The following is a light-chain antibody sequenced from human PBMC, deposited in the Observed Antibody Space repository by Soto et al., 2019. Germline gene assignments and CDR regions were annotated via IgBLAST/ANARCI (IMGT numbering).Light chain of an antibody. CDR3: QSYDKTLGPV. CDR1: SSNIGAGFD. J-gene: IGLJ2*01. CDR2: SNN. V-gene: IGLV1-40*01. Sequence: QSALTQPPSVSGAPGQGVSISCSGNSSNIGAGFDVHWYQHLPGRAPRVLITSNNDRPSGVPDRVSGSKSGTSASLAITGLQADDEADYYCQSYDKTLGPVFGGGTKLTVL.